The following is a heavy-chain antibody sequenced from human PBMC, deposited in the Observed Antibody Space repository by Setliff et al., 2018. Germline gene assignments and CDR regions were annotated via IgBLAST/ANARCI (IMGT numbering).Heavy chain of an antibody. CDR3: ARDPPWELRYFDL. CDR1: GFTFSSYS. J-gene: IGHJ2*01. CDR2: ISSSSSYI. Sequence: PGGSLRLSCAASGFTFSSYSMNWVRQAPGKGLEWVSYISSSSSYIYYTDSVKGRFAISRDNAKNSLYLQMNSLRAEDTAVYYCARDPPWELRYFDLWGRGTLVTVSS. D-gene: IGHD1-26*01. V-gene: IGHV3-21*05.